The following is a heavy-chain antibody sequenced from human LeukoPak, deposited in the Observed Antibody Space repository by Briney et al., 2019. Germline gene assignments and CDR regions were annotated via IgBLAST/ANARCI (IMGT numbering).Heavy chain of an antibody. J-gene: IGHJ5*02. Sequence: GGSLRLSCAASGFTFISCAMSWVRQAPGKGLEWVSAISGSGGSTHYADSVKGRFTISRDNSKNTLYLQMNSLRAEDTAVYYCAKDLADLTNWFDPWGQGTLVTVSS. CDR1: GFTFISCA. CDR2: ISGSGGST. V-gene: IGHV3-23*01. CDR3: AKDLADLTNWFDP.